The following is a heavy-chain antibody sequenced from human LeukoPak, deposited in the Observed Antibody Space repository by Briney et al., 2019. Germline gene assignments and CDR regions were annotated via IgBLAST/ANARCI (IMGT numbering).Heavy chain of an antibody. CDR3: ARLNETWFDP. CDR2: IYPGDSDT. V-gene: IGHV5-51*01. CDR1: GYTFTSYW. J-gene: IGHJ5*02. Sequence: GESLKISCKGSGYTFTSYWIAWVRQMPGKGLEWMGLIYPGDSDTRYSPSFQGQVTISVDKSISTAYLQWSSLKASDTAMYYCARLNETWFDPWGQGTLVSVSS.